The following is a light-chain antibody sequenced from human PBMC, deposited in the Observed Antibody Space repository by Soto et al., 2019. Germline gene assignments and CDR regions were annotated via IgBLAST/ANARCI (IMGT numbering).Light chain of an antibody. V-gene: IGLV1-40*01. J-gene: IGLJ3*02. CDR3: QSYDSSLSGWV. CDR2: GNS. Sequence: QSVLTQPPSVSGAPGQRVTISCTGSSSNIGAGYDVHWYQQLPGTAPKLLIYGNSNRPSGVPDRFSGSKSGTSASLVTTGLQAEDEADHYCQSYDSSLSGWVFGGGTKLTVL. CDR1: SSNIGAGYD.